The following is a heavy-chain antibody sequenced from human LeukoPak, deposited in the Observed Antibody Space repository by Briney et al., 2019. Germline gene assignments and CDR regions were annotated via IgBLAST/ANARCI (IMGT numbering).Heavy chain of an antibody. CDR3: ARDNSVGDNAWWFDP. CDR2: INPTGGST. Sequence: ASVKVSCKASGYTFTGSYMHWVRQAPGQGLEWMGLINPTGGSTGYAQKFQGRVTMTRDMSTSTDYMELSSLRSEDTAIYYCARDNSVGDNAWWFDPWGQGTLVTVSS. D-gene: IGHD1-26*01. V-gene: IGHV1-46*01. J-gene: IGHJ5*02. CDR1: GYTFTGSY.